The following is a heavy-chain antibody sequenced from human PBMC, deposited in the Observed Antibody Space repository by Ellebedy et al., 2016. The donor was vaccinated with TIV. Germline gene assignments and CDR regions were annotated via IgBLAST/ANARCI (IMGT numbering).Heavy chain of an antibody. J-gene: IGHJ5*02. Sequence: GGSLRLXXAASGFTFSSYSMNWVRQAPGKGLEWVSYISSSSSTIYYADSVKGRFTISRDNAKNSLYLQMNSLRDEDTAVYYCARHRYCSSTSLNPWGQGTLVTVSS. D-gene: IGHD2-2*01. CDR2: ISSSSSTI. V-gene: IGHV3-48*02. CDR3: ARHRYCSSTSLNP. CDR1: GFTFSSYS.